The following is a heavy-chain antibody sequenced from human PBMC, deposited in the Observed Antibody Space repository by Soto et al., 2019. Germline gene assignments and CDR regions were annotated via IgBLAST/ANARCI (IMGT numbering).Heavy chain of an antibody. V-gene: IGHV4-59*01. CDR3: TGAYYDISGYSLDP. Sequence: PLETLSLTCSVSNGSISSGYWTWIRQPPGKGLEWIGYIYYGGSINYNPSLKSRVIISVDTAKNQFSLSLSSVTAADTAVYYCTGAYYDISGYSLDPWGQGTSVTVSS. CDR2: IYYGGSI. D-gene: IGHD3-22*01. J-gene: IGHJ5*02. CDR1: NGSISSGY.